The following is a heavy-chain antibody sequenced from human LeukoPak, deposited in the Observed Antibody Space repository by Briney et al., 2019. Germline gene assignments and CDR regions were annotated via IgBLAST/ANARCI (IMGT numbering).Heavy chain of an antibody. V-gene: IGHV3-21*01. D-gene: IGHD2-2*02. CDR3: AKDGAGIIVVPAAIRGFDY. CDR2: ISSSSSYI. Sequence: GGPLRLSCAASGFTFDDYAMHWVRQAPGKGLEWVSSISSSSSYIYYADSVKGRFTISRDNSKNTLYLQMNSLRAEDTAVYYCAKDGAGIIVVPAAIRGFDYWGQGTLVTVSS. J-gene: IGHJ4*02. CDR1: GFTFDDYA.